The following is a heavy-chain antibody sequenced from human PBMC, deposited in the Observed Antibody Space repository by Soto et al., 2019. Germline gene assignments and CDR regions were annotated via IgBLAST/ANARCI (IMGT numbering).Heavy chain of an antibody. CDR3: ARDGGETDNWFDP. D-gene: IGHD2-21*01. Sequence: SETLSLTCTVSGGSISSGDYYWSWIRQPPGKGLEWIGYIYYSGSTYYNPSLKSRVTISVDTSKNQFSLKLSSVTAADTAVYYCARDGGETDNWFDPWGQGTLVTVSS. V-gene: IGHV4-30-4*01. CDR2: IYYSGST. CDR1: GGSISSGDYY. J-gene: IGHJ5*02.